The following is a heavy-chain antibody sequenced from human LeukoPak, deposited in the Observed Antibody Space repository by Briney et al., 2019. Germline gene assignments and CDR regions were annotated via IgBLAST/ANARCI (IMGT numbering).Heavy chain of an antibody. D-gene: IGHD5-24*01. Sequence: SDTLSLTCAVSGGSLRVYFWNWIRQPPGKGLEWLGEISYSGTTNSNPSLRSRVAVSIDTSKNQFSLRLTSVTAADTAVYFCARADVNYPAYTAFFDNLGPEALVIVSA. CDR2: ISYSGTT. CDR1: GGSLRVYF. J-gene: IGHJ4*02. V-gene: IGHV4-34*01. CDR3: ARADVNYPAYTAFFDN.